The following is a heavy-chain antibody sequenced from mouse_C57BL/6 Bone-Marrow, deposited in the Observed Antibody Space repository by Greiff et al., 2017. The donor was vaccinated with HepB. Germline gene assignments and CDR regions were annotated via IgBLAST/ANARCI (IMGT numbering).Heavy chain of an antibody. CDR1: GYTFTDYY. CDR2: INPNNGGT. V-gene: IGHV1-26*01. D-gene: IGHD1-1*01. CDR3: ARRDYGSSPYAMDY. J-gene: IGHJ4*01. Sequence: VQLQQSGPELVKPGASVKISCKASGYTFTDYYMNWVKQSHGKSLEWIGDINPNNGGTSYNQKFKGKATLTVDKSSSTAYMELRSLTSEDSAVYYCARRDYGSSPYAMDYWGQGTSVTVSS.